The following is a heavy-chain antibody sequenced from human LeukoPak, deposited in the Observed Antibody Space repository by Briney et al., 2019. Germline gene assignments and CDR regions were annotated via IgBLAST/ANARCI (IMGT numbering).Heavy chain of an antibody. CDR1: GGSISSYY. CDR3: ARQVLYYHDSSGPLMYYYYMDV. V-gene: IGHV4-4*09. J-gene: IGHJ6*03. D-gene: IGHD3-22*01. CDR2: IYTSGST. Sequence: SETLSLTCTVSGGSISSYYWSWIRQPPGKGPEWIGYIYTSGSTNYNPSLKSRVTISVDTSKNQFSLKLSSVTAADTAVYYCARQVLYYHDSSGPLMYYYYMDVWGKGTTVTVSS.